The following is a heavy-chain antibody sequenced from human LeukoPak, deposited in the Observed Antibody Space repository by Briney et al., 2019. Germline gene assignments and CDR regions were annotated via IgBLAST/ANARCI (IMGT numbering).Heavy chain of an antibody. J-gene: IGHJ4*02. Sequence: GGSLRLSCAAPGFTFSSYEKNWVRQAPGKGLEWVSYISSSGSTIYYADSVKGRFTISGDNAKNSLYLQMNSLRAEDTAVYYCARQNDIGSNDVFDYWGQGTLVTVSS. CDR3: ARQNDIGSNDVFDY. CDR1: GFTFSSYE. V-gene: IGHV3-48*03. D-gene: IGHD3-9*01. CDR2: ISSSGSTI.